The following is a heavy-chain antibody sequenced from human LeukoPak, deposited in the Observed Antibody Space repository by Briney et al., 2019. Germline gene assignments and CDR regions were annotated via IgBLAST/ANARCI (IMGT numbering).Heavy chain of an antibody. Sequence: PSETLSLTCTVSGGSIRGSSYYWGWIRQPPGKGLEWIGSIYYSGSTYYKQSLKSRVTISVGTSKNQFSLKLTSVTAADTAVYYCARDDSGSYPHTHNWFDPWGQGTLVTVSS. CDR2: IYYSGST. J-gene: IGHJ5*02. D-gene: IGHD6-19*01. V-gene: IGHV4-39*07. CDR3: ARDDSGSYPHTHNWFDP. CDR1: GGSIRGSSYY.